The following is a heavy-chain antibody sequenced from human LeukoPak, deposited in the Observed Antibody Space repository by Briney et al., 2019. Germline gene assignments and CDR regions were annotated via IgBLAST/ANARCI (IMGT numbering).Heavy chain of an antibody. D-gene: IGHD3-3*01. J-gene: IGHJ4*02. CDR1: GASISSYY. Sequence: SETLSLTCTVSGASISSYYWTWIRQPAGKGLEWIGRIYTSGSTNYNPSLKSRVTMSIDTSKKQFSLKLSSVTAADTAVYYCAKVATFGVVEYYFDYWGQGTLVTVSS. V-gene: IGHV4-4*07. CDR2: IYTSGST. CDR3: AKVATFGVVEYYFDY.